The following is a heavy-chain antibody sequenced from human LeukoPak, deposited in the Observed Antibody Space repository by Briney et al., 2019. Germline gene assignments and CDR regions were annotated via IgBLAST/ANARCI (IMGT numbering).Heavy chain of an antibody. Sequence: PGGSLRLSCAASGFAVTSNNFNSVRQAPGKGPEWVSIMYPNGRTYYRASVKGRFTISRDNSTNTLYLHMNSLRAEATGLYYCVRRQAFDLWGQGTMVTVSS. CDR3: VRRQAFDL. CDR1: GFAVTSNN. J-gene: IGHJ3*01. D-gene: IGHD6-25*01. V-gene: IGHV3-53*01. CDR2: MYPNGRT.